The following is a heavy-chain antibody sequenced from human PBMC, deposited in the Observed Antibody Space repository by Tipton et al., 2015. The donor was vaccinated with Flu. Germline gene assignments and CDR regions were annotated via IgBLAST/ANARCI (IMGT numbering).Heavy chain of an antibody. D-gene: IGHD5-18*01. CDR2: IHYSGST. CDR3: ARVGGYSYGPVDP. J-gene: IGHJ5*02. Sequence: TLSLTCTVSGGSISSSSYYWGWIRQPPGKGLEWIGNIHYSGSTYYNPSLKGRVTISVDTSKNQFSLKLSSVTAADTAVYYCARVGGYSYGPVDPWGQGTPVTVSS. CDR1: GGSISSSSYY. V-gene: IGHV4-39*07.